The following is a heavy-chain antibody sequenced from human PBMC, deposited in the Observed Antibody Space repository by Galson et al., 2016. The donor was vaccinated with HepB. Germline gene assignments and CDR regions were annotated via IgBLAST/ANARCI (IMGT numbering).Heavy chain of an antibody. CDR3: TRWVFRASYDQTD. CDR1: GFTFNNYA. J-gene: IGHJ4*02. Sequence: SLRLSCAASGFTFNNYAMSWVRQAPGKGLEWVSGISGSGGSTYYADSVKGRFTISRDNSNNTVYLQMNSLRVEDTAVYYCTRWVFRASYDQTDWGQGTLVTVSS. CDR2: ISGSGGST. D-gene: IGHD3-3*01. V-gene: IGHV3-23*01.